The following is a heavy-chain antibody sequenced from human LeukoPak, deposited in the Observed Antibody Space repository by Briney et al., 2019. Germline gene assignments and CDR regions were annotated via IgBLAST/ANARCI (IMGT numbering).Heavy chain of an antibody. CDR3: ARGRYYGSRLFDY. Sequence: SETLSLTCAVYGGSFSGYYWSWIRQPPGEGLEWIGEINHSGSTNYNPSLKRRVTISVDTSKNQSSLKLSSVTAADTAVYYCARGRYYGSRLFDYWGQGTLVTVSS. CDR2: INHSGST. D-gene: IGHD3-10*01. V-gene: IGHV4-34*01. CDR1: GGSFSGYY. J-gene: IGHJ4*02.